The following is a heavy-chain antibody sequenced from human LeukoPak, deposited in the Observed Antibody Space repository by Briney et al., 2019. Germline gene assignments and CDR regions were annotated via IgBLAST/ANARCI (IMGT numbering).Heavy chain of an antibody. Sequence: GSLRLSCAASGFTFSDYYMSWIRQPPGKGLEWIGEITHSGSTNYNPSLKSRVTISVDTSKNQFSLKLNSVTAADTAVYYCAQWPVGYWGQGTLVTVSS. J-gene: IGHJ4*02. CDR2: ITHSGST. CDR1: GFTFSDYY. CDR3: AQWPVGY. V-gene: IGHV4-34*08. D-gene: IGHD6-19*01.